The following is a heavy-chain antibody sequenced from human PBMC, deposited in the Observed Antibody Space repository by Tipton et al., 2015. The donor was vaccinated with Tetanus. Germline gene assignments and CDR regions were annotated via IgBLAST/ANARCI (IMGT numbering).Heavy chain of an antibody. CDR2: ISPSRGDT. D-gene: IGHD3/OR15-3a*01. Sequence: QLVQSGAEVKKPGASVNISCKASGSTFTIYHIHWVRQAPGQGLEWMGLISPSRGDTVSAQKFQGRVPMTRDTSTSTVYMEMSSLRSEDAAVYFCARGRQGFSTGGVDLWGQGTLVIVSS. CDR3: ARGRQGFSTGGVDL. V-gene: IGHV1-46*01. CDR1: GSTFTIYH. J-gene: IGHJ5*02.